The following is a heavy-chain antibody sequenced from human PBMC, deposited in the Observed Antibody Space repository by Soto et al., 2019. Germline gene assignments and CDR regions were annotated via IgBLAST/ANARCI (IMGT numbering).Heavy chain of an antibody. V-gene: IGHV3-30-3*01. J-gene: IGHJ6*02. CDR1: GFTFSNYA. CDR2: ISYAGDNK. Sequence: QVQLVESGGGAVQPGRSLRLSCAASGFTFSNYAMHWVRQAPGKGLEWVAVISYAGDNKYYADSVKGRFTLSRDNSRNTLYLQMNSLTTEDTAMYYCARSRGQRTSHASGYYYGMDVWGQGTTVTVSS. CDR3: ARSRGQRTSHASGYYYGMDV. D-gene: IGHD1-26*01.